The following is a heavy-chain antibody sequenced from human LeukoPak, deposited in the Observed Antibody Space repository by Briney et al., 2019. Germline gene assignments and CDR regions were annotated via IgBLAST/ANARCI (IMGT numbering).Heavy chain of an antibody. Sequence: QPGGSLRLSCACSGFTFSRYGMHWVRQAPGKGLEWVAVISYGGRNKYYADSVKGRFTLSRDNSKSTLYLQMSSLRVEDTAIYYCASHWAQQVVSDYWGQGTLVTVFS. D-gene: IGHD6-13*01. CDR3: ASHWAQQVVSDY. J-gene: IGHJ4*02. CDR1: GFTFSRYG. CDR2: ISYGGRNK. V-gene: IGHV3-30*03.